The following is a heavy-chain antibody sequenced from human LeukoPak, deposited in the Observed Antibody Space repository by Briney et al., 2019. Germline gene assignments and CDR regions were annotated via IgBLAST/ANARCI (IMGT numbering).Heavy chain of an antibody. V-gene: IGHV3-15*01. CDR1: GFIFSNAW. D-gene: IGHD6-25*01. J-gene: IGHJ4*02. CDR2: IKSKTDGGTT. CDR3: TTDAATEVSLDY. Sequence: GGSLRLSCAGSGFIFSNAWMSWVRQAPGKGLEWVGRIKSKTDGGTTDYPAPVKGRFTISRDDSKNTLYLQMKSLKTEDTAVYYCTTDAATEVSLDYWGQGTLVTVS.